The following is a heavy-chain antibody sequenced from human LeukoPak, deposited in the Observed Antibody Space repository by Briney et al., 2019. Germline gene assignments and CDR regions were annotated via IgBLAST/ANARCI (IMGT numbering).Heavy chain of an antibody. CDR1: GHTFTDYY. CDR2: IDPEDGEI. D-gene: IGHD3-16*01. CDR3: ATDSFGGDWFDP. J-gene: IGHJ5*02. V-gene: IGHV1-69-2*01. Sequence: ASVKISCRASGHTFTDYYIHWVQQAPGKGLEWMGCIDPEDGEIIYAEKFQGRVTITADTSTDTAYMSLSSLRSEDTAVYYCATDSFGGDWFDPWGQGTLVTVSS.